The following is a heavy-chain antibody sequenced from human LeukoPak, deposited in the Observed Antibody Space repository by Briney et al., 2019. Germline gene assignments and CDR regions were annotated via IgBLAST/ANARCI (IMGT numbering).Heavy chain of an antibody. CDR2: IYHSGST. Sequence: SETLSLTCAVSGGSISSGGYSWSWIRQPPGKGLEWIGYIYHSGSTYYNPSLKSRVTISVDRSKNQFSLKLSSVTAADTAVYYCARHLRWLQIDYWGQGTLVTVSS. CDR3: ARHLRWLQIDY. D-gene: IGHD5-12*01. J-gene: IGHJ4*02. V-gene: IGHV4-30-2*01. CDR1: GGSISSGGYS.